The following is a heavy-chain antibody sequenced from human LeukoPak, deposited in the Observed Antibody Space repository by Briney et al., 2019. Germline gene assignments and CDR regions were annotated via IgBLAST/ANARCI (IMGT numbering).Heavy chain of an antibody. CDR2: ISAYNGNT. J-gene: IGHJ5*02. D-gene: IGHD3-9*01. Sequence: ASLKVSCKASGYTFTSYGISWVRQAPGQGLEWMGWISAYNGNTNYAQKLQGRVTMTTDTSTSTAYMELRSLRSDDTAVYYCARVVPADYDILTGYYSLEFDPWGQGTLVTVSS. CDR1: GYTFTSYG. CDR3: ARVVPADYDILTGYYSLEFDP. V-gene: IGHV1-18*01.